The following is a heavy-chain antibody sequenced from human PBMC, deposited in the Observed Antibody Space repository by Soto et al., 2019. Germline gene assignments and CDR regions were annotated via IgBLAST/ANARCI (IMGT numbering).Heavy chain of an antibody. J-gene: IGHJ4*02. Sequence: SETLSLTCTVSGGYISSYYWSWIRQPPGKGLEWIGYIYYSGSTYYNPSLKSRVTISVDTSKNQFSLKLSSVTAADTAVYYCARVGGFGATTIDYWGQGTLVTVSS. CDR3: ARVGGFGATTIDY. V-gene: IGHV4-30-4*01. D-gene: IGHD3-10*01. CDR1: GGYISSYY. CDR2: IYYSGST.